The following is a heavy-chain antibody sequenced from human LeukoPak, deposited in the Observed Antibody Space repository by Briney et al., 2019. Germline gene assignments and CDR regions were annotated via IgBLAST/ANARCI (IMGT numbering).Heavy chain of an antibody. D-gene: IGHD3-16*01. V-gene: IGHV1-8*01. J-gene: IGHJ4*02. CDR1: GYTFTSYD. Sequence: ASVTVSCTASGYTFTSYDINWVRQATGQGLEWMGWMNPNSGNTGYAQKFQGRVTMTRNTSISTAYMELSSLRSEDTAVYYCARANYDYVWGRPYYFDYWGQGTLVTVSS. CDR2: MNPNSGNT. CDR3: ARANYDYVWGRPYYFDY.